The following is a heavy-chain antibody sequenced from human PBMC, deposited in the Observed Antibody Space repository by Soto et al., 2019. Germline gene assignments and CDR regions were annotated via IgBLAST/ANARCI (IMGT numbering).Heavy chain of an antibody. J-gene: IGHJ4*02. V-gene: IGHV3-30*18. CDR1: GFTFSSYG. CDR2: ISYDGSNK. Sequence: GGSLRLSCAASGFTFSSYGMHWVRQAPGKGLEWLAVISYDGSNKYYADSVKGLFTISRDNSKNTLYLQMNSLRAEDTAVYYCAKLDDWGQGTLATVSS. CDR3: AKLDD.